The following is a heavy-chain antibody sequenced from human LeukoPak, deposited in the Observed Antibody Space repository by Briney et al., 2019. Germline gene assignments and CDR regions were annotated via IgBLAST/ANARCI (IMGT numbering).Heavy chain of an antibody. CDR1: GGSISSYY. D-gene: IGHD3-3*01. CDR2: IYTSGST. Sequence: SETLSLTCTVSGGSISSYYWSWIRQPAGKGLEWIGRIYTSGSTNYNPSLKSRVTISVDTSKNQFSLKLSSVTAADTAVYYCARDLYDFWSGLNWFDPWGQGTLVTVSS. V-gene: IGHV4-4*07. J-gene: IGHJ5*02. CDR3: ARDLYDFWSGLNWFDP.